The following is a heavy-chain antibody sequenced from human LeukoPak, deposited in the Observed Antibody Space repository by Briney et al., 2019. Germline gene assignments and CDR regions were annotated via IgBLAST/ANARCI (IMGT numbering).Heavy chain of an antibody. CDR2: ISGSGGST. D-gene: IGHD2-15*01. CDR1: GFTLSSYA. CDR3: AKDHILLRGGRGVFDY. J-gene: IGHJ4*02. Sequence: GGSLRLSCAASGFTLSSYAMSWVRQAPGKGLEWVSAISGSGGSTYYAGSVKGRFTISRDNSKNTLYLQMNSLRAEDTAVYYCAKDHILLRGGRGVFDYWGQGTLVTVSS. V-gene: IGHV3-23*01.